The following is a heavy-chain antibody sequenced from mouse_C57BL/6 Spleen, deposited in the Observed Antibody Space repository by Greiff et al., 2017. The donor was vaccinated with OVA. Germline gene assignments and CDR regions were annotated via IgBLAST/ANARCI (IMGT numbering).Heavy chain of an antibody. CDR1: GYTFTDYE. J-gene: IGHJ3*01. V-gene: IGHV1-15*01. CDR2: IDPETGGT. Sequence: QVQLQQSGAELVRPGASVTLSCKASGYTFTDYEMHWVKQTPVHGLEWIGAIDPETGGTAYNQKFKGKAILTADKSSSTAYMELRSLTSEDSAVYYCTRGDYGNYEGFAYWGQGTLVTVSA. CDR3: TRGDYGNYEGFAY. D-gene: IGHD2-1*01.